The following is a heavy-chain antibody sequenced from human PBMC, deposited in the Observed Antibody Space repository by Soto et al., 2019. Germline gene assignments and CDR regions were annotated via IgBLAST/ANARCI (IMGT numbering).Heavy chain of an antibody. V-gene: IGHV3-30*18. CDR2: ISYDGSNK. Sequence: GGSLRLSCAASGFTFSSYVMHWVRQAPGKGLEWVAVISYDGSNKYYADSVKGRFTISRDNSKNTLYLQMNSLRAEDTAVYYCAKEPEYYDFWSGSQWGQGTLVTVSS. J-gene: IGHJ4*02. CDR3: AKEPEYYDFWSGSQ. CDR1: GFTFSSYV. D-gene: IGHD3-3*01.